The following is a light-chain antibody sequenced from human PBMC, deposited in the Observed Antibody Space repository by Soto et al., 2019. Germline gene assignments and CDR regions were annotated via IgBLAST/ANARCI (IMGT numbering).Light chain of an antibody. Sequence: AIQLTQSPSSLSASVGDRVSITCRASQGIRNDLGWYQHKPGKAPKRLIHGASSLQSGVPSRFSGSAAGTEFTLTVSSLQPEDFEIYYCLQDRSYPWTFGQGAKVEL. CDR2: GAS. J-gene: IGKJ1*01. CDR3: LQDRSYPWT. CDR1: QGIRND. V-gene: IGKV1-6*01.